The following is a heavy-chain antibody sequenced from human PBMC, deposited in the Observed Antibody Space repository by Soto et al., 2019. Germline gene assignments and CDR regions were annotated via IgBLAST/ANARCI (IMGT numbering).Heavy chain of an antibody. J-gene: IGHJ4*02. CDR2: ISASGGAT. D-gene: IGHD3-3*01. CDR1: GFSFSSDV. Sequence: EVQLLESGGGLVQPGGSLRLSCAASGFSFSSDVMSWVRQAPGKGLEWVSGISASGGATYYADSVKGRFTISSDNSKNMLFLQLNGLRADETAIYYCAKGDFWSATFDYWGQGTLVTVSS. CDR3: AKGDFWSATFDY. V-gene: IGHV3-23*01.